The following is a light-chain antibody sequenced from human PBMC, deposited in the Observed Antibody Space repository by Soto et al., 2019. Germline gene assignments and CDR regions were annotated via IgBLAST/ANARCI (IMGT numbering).Light chain of an antibody. CDR2: GAS. V-gene: IGKV3-20*01. CDR3: QQYGGSPGT. J-gene: IGKJ1*01. CDR1: QSVSSSQ. Sequence: EVVLTQSPGTLSLSPGERATLSCSTSQSVSSSQLAWYQQNPGQAPRLLIYGASSRAPAIPDRCSGSGSGTNFTLTISRLETEDVAVYSCQQYGGSPGTFGQGAKVDIK.